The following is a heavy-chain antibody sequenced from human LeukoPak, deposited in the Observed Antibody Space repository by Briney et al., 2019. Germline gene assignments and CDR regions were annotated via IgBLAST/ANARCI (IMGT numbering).Heavy chain of an antibody. V-gene: IGHV3-23*01. J-gene: IGHJ4*02. CDR3: AILPGYGSGWYEVNY. CDR2: ISGSGGST. D-gene: IGHD6-13*01. CDR1: GFTFSSYA. Sequence: GGSLRLSCAASGFTFSSYAMSWVRQAPGKGLEWVSGISGSGGSTYYADSVKGRFTISRDNSRNTLYLQMNSPRAADTAVYYCAILPGYGSGWYEVNYWGQGTLVTVSS.